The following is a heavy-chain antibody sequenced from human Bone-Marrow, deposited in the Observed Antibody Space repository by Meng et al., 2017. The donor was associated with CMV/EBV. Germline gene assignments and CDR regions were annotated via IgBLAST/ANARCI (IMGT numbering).Heavy chain of an antibody. CDR2: IYYSGST. V-gene: IGHV4-59*01. CDR3: AGGEVGASRGLVDY. J-gene: IGHJ4*02. D-gene: IGHD1-26*01. CDR1: GGSISSYY. Sequence: SETLSLTCTVSGGSISSYYWSWIRQPPGKGLEWIGYIYYSGSTNYNPFLKSRVTISVDTSKNQFSLKLSSVTAADTAMYYCAGGEVGASRGLVDYWGQGMLVTVSS.